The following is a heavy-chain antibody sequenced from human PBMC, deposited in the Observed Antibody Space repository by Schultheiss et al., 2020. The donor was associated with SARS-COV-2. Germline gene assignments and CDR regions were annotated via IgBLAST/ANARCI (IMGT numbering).Heavy chain of an antibody. CDR2: ISGSGGST. V-gene: IGHV3-23*01. CDR1: GFTFDDYG. J-gene: IGHJ4*02. CDR3: IRHYYDSSGYYDY. D-gene: IGHD3-22*01. Sequence: GGSLRLSCAASGFTFDDYGMSWVRQAPGKGLEWVSAISGSGGSTYYADSVKGRFTISRDNSKNTLYLQMNSLRAEDTAVYYCIRHYYDSSGYYDYWGQGTLVTVSS.